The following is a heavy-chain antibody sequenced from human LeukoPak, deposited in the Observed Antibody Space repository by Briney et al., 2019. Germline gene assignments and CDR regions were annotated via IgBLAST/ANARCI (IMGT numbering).Heavy chain of an antibody. D-gene: IGHD6-13*01. CDR1: GYTFTSYG. J-gene: IGHJ5*02. CDR3: AVIAAAAPSWFDP. CDR2: ISAYNGNT. Sequence: GASVKVSCKASGYTFTSYGISWVRQAPGQGLEWMGWISAYNGNTNYAQKLQGRVTMTTDTSTSTACMELRSLRSDDTAVYYCAVIAAAAPSWFDPWGQGTLVTVSS. V-gene: IGHV1-18*01.